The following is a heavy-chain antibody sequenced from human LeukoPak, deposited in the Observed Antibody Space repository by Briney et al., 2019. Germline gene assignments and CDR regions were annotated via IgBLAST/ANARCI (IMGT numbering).Heavy chain of an antibody. Sequence: ASVKVSCKASGYTFTNYAINWVRQAPGQGLEWMGWINTNTGNPTYAQGFTGRFVFSLDTSVSTAYLQISSLRAEDTAVFYCAKVAYSGGWQGSDAFDIWAKGTMFPVSS. D-gene: IGHD6-19*01. CDR1: GYTFTNYA. V-gene: IGHV7-4-1*02. J-gene: IGHJ3*02. CDR3: AKVAYSGGWQGSDAFDI. CDR2: INTNTGNP.